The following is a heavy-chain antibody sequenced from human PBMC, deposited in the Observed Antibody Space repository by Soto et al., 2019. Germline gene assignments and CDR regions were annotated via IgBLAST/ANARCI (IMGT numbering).Heavy chain of an antibody. Sequence: QVQLQESGPGLVKPSDTLSLTCAVSGYSISSSNWWGWIRQPPGKGLEWIGYIYYSGTTYYNPSLKSXVTMSVDTSKNQFSLKLTXXTAVDTAVYYCARREIQGPIDYWGQGTLVTVSS. CDR2: IYYSGTT. D-gene: IGHD1-26*01. V-gene: IGHV4-28*01. CDR3: ARREIQGPIDY. J-gene: IGHJ4*02. CDR1: GYSISSSNW.